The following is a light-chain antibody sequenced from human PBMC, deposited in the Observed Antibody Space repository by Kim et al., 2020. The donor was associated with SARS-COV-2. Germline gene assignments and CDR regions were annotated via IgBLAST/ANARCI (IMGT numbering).Light chain of an antibody. Sequence: DIQMTQSPSTLSASVGERVTITCRASQSISSWLAWYQQKPGEAPKLLIYDASSLESGVPSRFSGSGSGTGFTLTLSSLQPDDFATYYCQQYNGYPWTFGQGTKVEIK. J-gene: IGKJ1*01. V-gene: IGKV1-5*01. CDR3: QQYNGYPWT. CDR1: QSISSW. CDR2: DAS.